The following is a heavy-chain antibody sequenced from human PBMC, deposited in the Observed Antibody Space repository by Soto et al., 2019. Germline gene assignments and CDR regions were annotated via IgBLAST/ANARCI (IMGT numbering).Heavy chain of an antibody. CDR1: GFTFSSYW. V-gene: IGHV3-74*01. J-gene: IGHJ5*02. CDR3: ARETVLLWFGELKNNWFDP. CDR2: INSDGSST. D-gene: IGHD3-10*01. Sequence: TGGALRLSCAASGFTFSSYWMHWVRQAPGKGLVWVSRINSDGSSTSYADSVKGRFTISRDNAKNTLYLQMNSLRAEDTAVYYCARETVLLWFGELKNNWFDPWGQGTLVTVSS.